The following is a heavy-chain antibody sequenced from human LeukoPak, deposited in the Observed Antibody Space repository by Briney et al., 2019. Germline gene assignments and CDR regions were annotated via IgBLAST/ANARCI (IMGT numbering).Heavy chain of an antibody. J-gene: IGHJ6*03. CDR1: GFTFSGSA. V-gene: IGHV3-73*01. Sequence: GGSLRLSCAASGFTFSGSAMHWVRQASGKGLEWVGRIRSKANSYATAYAASVKGRFTISRDDSYLQMNSLKTEDTAVYYCTSPPHSSSWQVGYYYYYMDVWGKGTTVTVSS. CDR2: IRSKANSYAT. CDR3: TSPPHSSSWQVGYYYYYMDV. D-gene: IGHD6-13*01.